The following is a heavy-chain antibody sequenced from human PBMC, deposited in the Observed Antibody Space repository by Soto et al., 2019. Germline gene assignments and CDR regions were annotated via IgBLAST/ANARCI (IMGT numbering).Heavy chain of an antibody. V-gene: IGHV4-59*01. Sequence: SETLCLTCTVAGGSINSYFGTWIRQSPGKGLQWIGYIHYSGSANYNPSLKTRVTMSVDTSKTQFSLSLTSVTAADTAVYYCARMNHIAPKRNVFDFWGKGTMVTVS. CDR1: GGSINSYF. D-gene: IGHD2-21*01. CDR2: IHYSGSA. CDR3: ARMNHIAPKRNVFDF. J-gene: IGHJ3*01.